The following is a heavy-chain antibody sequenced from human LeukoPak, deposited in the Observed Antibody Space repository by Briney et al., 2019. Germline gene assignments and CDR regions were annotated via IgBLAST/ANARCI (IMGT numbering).Heavy chain of an antibody. CDR1: GYTFTSYG. D-gene: IGHD5-12*01. Sequence: ASVKVSCKASGYTFTSYGISWVRQAPGQGLEWMGWISAYNGNTNYAQKLHGRVTMTTDTYTSTAYMELRSLRSDDTAVYYCAFVSQMATSRNIDYWGQGTLVTVSS. V-gene: IGHV1-18*01. J-gene: IGHJ4*02. CDR2: ISAYNGNT. CDR3: AFVSQMATSRNIDY.